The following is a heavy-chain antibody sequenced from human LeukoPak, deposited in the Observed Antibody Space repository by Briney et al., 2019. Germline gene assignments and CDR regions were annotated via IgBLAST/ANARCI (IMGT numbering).Heavy chain of an antibody. Sequence: PAETLSLTCRVSGGSISSYYWSWIRQPPGKGLEWIGYSHKSGSTNYNPSLKNRVTISVDTSKNQFTLKLSSVTAGDTAVYYCARDVQYSASYYHWYFDLWGRGTLVTVSS. CDR2: SHKSGST. D-gene: IGHD1-26*01. CDR1: GGSISSYY. J-gene: IGHJ2*01. CDR3: ARDVQYSASYYHWYFDL. V-gene: IGHV4-4*08.